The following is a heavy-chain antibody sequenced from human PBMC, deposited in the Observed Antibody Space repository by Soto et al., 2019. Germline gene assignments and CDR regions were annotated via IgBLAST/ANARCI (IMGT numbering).Heavy chain of an antibody. CDR2: ISGSGGST. J-gene: IGHJ4*02. CDR1: GFTFSSYA. D-gene: IGHD3-22*01. V-gene: IGHV3-23*01. Sequence: EVQLLESGGGLVQPGGSLRLSCAASGFTFSSYAMRWVRQAPGKGLEWVSAISGSGGSTYYADSVKGRFTISRDNSKNTLYLQMNSLRAEDTAVYYCAKDSWYDSTFDYWGQGTLVTVSS. CDR3: AKDSWYDSTFDY.